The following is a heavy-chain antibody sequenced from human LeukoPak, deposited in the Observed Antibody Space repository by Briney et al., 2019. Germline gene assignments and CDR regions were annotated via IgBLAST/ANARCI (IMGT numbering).Heavy chain of an antibody. D-gene: IGHD6-19*01. V-gene: IGHV1-69*13. Sequence: SVTVSSKASGGTFSSYAISWVRQAPGQGLEWMGGIIPIFGTANYAQKFQGRVTTTADESTSTAYMELSSLRSEDTAVYYCARDHLAVAGTWGFDPWGQGTLVTVSS. CDR3: ARDHLAVAGTWGFDP. CDR2: IIPIFGTA. J-gene: IGHJ5*02. CDR1: GGTFSSYA.